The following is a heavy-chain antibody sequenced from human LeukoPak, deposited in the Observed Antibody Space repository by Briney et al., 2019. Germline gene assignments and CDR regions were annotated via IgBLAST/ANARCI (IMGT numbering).Heavy chain of an antibody. J-gene: IGHJ4*01. D-gene: IGHD1-26*01. V-gene: IGHV4-59*08. Sequence: SETLSLTCTASGGSISYYFWSWFRQSPGKGLEWIGNVHYSGTNTYNPSLESRLSMSVDKSKNEFSLTLNSATAADTVVYYCVRQKAVSANFEYWGQGTLVSVAS. CDR2: VHYSGTN. CDR3: VRQKAVSANFEY. CDR1: GGSISYYF.